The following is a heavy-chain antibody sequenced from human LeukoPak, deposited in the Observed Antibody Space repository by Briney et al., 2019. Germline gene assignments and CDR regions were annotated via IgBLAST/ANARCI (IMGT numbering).Heavy chain of an antibody. CDR3: ARDPQSITMVRGAHELDY. CDR2: IIPILDIP. J-gene: IGHJ4*02. D-gene: IGHD3-10*01. CDR1: GGTFSSYA. Sequence: SVKVSCKASGGTFSSYAISWVRQAPGQGLEWMGRIIPILDIPNYAQKFQGRVTITADKSTSTAYMELSSLRSEDTAVYYCARDPQSITMVRGAHELDYWGQGTLVTVSS. V-gene: IGHV1-69*04.